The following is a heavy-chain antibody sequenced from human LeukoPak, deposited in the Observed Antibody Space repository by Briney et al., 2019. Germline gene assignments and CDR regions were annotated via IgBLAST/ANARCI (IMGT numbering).Heavy chain of an antibody. D-gene: IGHD1/OR15-1a*01. CDR1: GFTFSNFA. J-gene: IGHJ4*02. CDR3: AKVLSREHRDFGY. Sequence: GGSLRLSCAASGFTFSNFAMSWVRQAPGKGLEWVSAITNSGGSTYYGDSVKGRFTTSRDNSKNRLYLQMSSLRAEDTAVYYCAKVLSREHRDFGYWGQGTLVTVSS. CDR2: ITNSGGST. V-gene: IGHV3-23*01.